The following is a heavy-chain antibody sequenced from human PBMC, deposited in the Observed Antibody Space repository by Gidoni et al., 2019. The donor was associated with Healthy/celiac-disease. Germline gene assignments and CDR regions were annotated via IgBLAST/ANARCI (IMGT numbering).Heavy chain of an antibody. V-gene: IGHV3-23*01. D-gene: IGHD4-17*01. CDR3: AKLLDYGDYYPASTFDY. CDR2: ISGSGGST. Sequence: EVQLLESGGGLVQPGGSLRLSCAASGFTFSSYAMSWVRQAPGKGLEWVAAISGSGGSTYYADSVKGRFTISRDKFKNTLYLQMNSLRAEDTAVYYCAKLLDYGDYYPASTFDYWGQGTLVTVSS. J-gene: IGHJ4*02. CDR1: GFTFSSYA.